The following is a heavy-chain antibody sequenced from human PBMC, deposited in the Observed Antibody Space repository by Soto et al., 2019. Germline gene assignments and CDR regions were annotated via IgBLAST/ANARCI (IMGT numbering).Heavy chain of an antibody. CDR1: GFTFSSYS. CDR2: ISSSSSYI. CDR3: ARETYYYDSSGYQNWFDP. J-gene: IGHJ5*02. D-gene: IGHD3-22*01. Sequence: GGSLRLSCAASGFTFSSYSMNWVRQAPGKGLEWVSSISSSSSYIYYADSVKGRFTISRDNAKNSLYLQMNILIAEDTAVYYFARETYYYDSSGYQNWFDPWGQGTLVTVSS. V-gene: IGHV3-21*01.